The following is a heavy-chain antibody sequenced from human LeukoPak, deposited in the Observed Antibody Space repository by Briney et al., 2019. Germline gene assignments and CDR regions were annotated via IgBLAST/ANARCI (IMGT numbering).Heavy chain of an antibody. CDR1: GGTFSSYG. Sequence: GASVKVSRKASGGTFSSYGISWVRQAPGQGLEWMGGIIPIFGTANYAQKFQGRVTITADESTSTAYMELSSLRSEDTAVYYCARSGRDGSKWGNYWGQGTLVTVSS. D-gene: IGHD5-24*01. J-gene: IGHJ4*02. CDR2: IIPIFGTA. CDR3: ARSGRDGSKWGNY. V-gene: IGHV1-69*13.